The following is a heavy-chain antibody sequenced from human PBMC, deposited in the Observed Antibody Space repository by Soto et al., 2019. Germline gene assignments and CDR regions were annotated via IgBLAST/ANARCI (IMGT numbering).Heavy chain of an antibody. Sequence: ESGGGLVQPGESLRVSCAASGLTFSSYWMHWVRQAPGKGLVWVSRINSDGSSTSYADSVKGRFTISRDNAKNTLYLQMNSLRAEDTAVYYCARDLAGTTSGFYYYGMDVWGQGTTVTVSS. CDR1: GLTFSSYW. V-gene: IGHV3-74*01. CDR2: INSDGSST. J-gene: IGHJ6*02. CDR3: ARDLAGTTSGFYYYGMDV. D-gene: IGHD1-7*01.